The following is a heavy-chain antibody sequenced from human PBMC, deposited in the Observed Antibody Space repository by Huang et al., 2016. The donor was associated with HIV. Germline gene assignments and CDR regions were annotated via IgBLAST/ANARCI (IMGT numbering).Heavy chain of an antibody. V-gene: IGHV4-34*01. J-gene: IGHJ4*02. CDR3: ASLFFDY. CDR1: GGSFSGYY. CDR2: INHSGST. Sequence: QVQLQQWGAGVLKPSETLSLTCAVYGGSFSGYYWSWIRQSPGKGLEWIGAINHSGSTNYNPSLKSRVTMSVDTSKNQFSLKLSSVTAADTAVYYCASLFFDYWGQGILVTVSS.